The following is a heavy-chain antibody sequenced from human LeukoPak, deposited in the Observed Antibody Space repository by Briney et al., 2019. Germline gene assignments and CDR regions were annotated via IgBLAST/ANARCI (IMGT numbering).Heavy chain of an antibody. D-gene: IGHD4-17*01. Sequence: GASVKVSCKASGYTFTGYYMHWVRQAPGQGLEWMGWINPNSGGTNYAQKFQGRVTMTRDTSISTAYMELSRLRSDDTAVYYCARVYNDYGDYVDWFDPWGQGTLVTVSS. CDR1: GYTFTGYY. CDR3: ARVYNDYGDYVDWFDP. J-gene: IGHJ5*02. CDR2: INPNSGGT. V-gene: IGHV1-2*02.